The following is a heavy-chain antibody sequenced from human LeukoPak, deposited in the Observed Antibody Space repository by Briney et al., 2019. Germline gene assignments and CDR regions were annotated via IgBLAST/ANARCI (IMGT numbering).Heavy chain of an antibody. CDR1: GFPFSSYA. Sequence: GGSLRLSCAASGFPFSSYAMHWVRQAPGKGLEWVAVISYDGSNKYYADSVKGRFTISRDNSKNTLYLQMNSLRAEDTAVYYCARAGKWELLSEFDYWGQGTLVTVSS. CDR3: ARAGKWELLSEFDY. D-gene: IGHD1-26*01. CDR2: ISYDGSNK. V-gene: IGHV3-30-3*01. J-gene: IGHJ4*02.